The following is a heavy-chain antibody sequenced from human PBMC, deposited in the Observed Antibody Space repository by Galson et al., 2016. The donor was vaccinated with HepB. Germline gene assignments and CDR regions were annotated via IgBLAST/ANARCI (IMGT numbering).Heavy chain of an antibody. J-gene: IGHJ4*02. Sequence: SLRLSCAASGFTFSDYYMTWIRQAPGKGLEWVSYITSSGDTIYYADSVKGRFTISRDNAKNSLYLQMNSLRAEDTAVYYCARGRGPIVGATRCDYWGQGTLVTVSS. CDR2: ITSSGDTI. V-gene: IGHV3-11*01. D-gene: IGHD1-26*01. CDR1: GFTFSDYY. CDR3: ARGRGPIVGATRCDY.